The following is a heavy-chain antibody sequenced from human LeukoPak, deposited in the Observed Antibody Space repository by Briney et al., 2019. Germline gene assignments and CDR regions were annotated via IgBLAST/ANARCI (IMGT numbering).Heavy chain of an antibody. V-gene: IGHV4-38-2*01. Sequence: SETLSLTCAVSGYSISSGYYWGWIRQPPGKGLERIGSIYHSGSTYYNPSLKSRVTISVDTSKNQFSLKLSSVTAADTAVYYCARRAGYDFWSGYLDWGQGTLVTVSS. CDR2: IYHSGST. J-gene: IGHJ4*02. D-gene: IGHD3-3*01. CDR3: ARRAGYDFWSGYLD. CDR1: GYSISSGYY.